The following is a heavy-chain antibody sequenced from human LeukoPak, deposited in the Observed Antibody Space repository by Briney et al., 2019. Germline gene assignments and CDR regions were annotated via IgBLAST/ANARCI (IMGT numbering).Heavy chain of an antibody. Sequence: RWASVKVSCKVSGYTLTELSMHWVRQAPGKGLEWMGGFDPEDGETIYAQKFQGRVTMTEDTSTDTAYMELSSLRSEDTAVYYCATRIAAAGTFGYFQHWGQGTLVTVSS. CDR1: GYTLTELS. V-gene: IGHV1-24*01. CDR3: ATRIAAAGTFGYFQH. D-gene: IGHD6-13*01. CDR2: FDPEDGET. J-gene: IGHJ1*01.